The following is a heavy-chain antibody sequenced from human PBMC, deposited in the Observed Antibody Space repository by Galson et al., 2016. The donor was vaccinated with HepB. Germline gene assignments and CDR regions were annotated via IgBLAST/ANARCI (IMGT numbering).Heavy chain of an antibody. CDR2: ISYDGSNK. V-gene: IGHV3-30-3*01. D-gene: IGHD2-15*01. CDR3: ARENRRVVVAATPGFDY. Sequence: SCAASGFTFSSYPMHWVRQAPGKGLEWVAVISYDGSNKYYADSVKGRFTISRDNSKNTLYLQINSLRAEDTAVYYCARENRRVVVAATPGFDYWGQGTLVTVSS. CDR1: GFTFSSYP. J-gene: IGHJ4*02.